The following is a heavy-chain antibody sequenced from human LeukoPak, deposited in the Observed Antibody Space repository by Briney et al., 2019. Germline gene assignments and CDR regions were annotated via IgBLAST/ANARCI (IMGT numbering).Heavy chain of an antibody. J-gene: IGHJ4*02. D-gene: IGHD5-24*01. Sequence: SETLSLTCTVSGDSISSYYWSWIRQPPGKGLEWIGYIYNSGSTKYNPSLKSRVTISIDTSKNQFSLKVNSVTAADTAVYYCACYKIVERNFDFWGQGMLVTVSP. CDR2: IYNSGST. CDR1: GDSISSYY. V-gene: IGHV4-59*01. CDR3: ACYKIVERNFDF.